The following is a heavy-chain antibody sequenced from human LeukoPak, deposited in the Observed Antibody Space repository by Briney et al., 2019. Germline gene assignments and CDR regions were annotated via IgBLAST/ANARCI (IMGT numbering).Heavy chain of an antibody. V-gene: IGHV3-15*01. CDR3: TTVVVPAASRYYYYYYGMDV. D-gene: IGHD2-2*01. Sequence: GRSLRLSCAASGFTFSNAWMSWVRQAPGKGLEWVGRIKSKTDGGTTDYAAPVKGRFTISRDDSKNTLYLQMNSLKTEDTAVYYCTTVVVPAASRYYYYYYGMDVWGQGTTVTVSS. CDR1: GFTFSNAW. J-gene: IGHJ6*02. CDR2: IKSKTDGGTT.